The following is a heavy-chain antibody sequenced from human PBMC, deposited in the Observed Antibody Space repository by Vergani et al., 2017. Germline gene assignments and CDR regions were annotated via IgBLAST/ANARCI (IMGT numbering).Heavy chain of an antibody. D-gene: IGHD2-2*01. CDR3: ATNYCSSTSCAYYYYYYMDV. CDR1: GFTFSNSA. V-gene: IGHV3-23*01. CDR2: ISGPGLST. Sequence: EVHLLESGGGLVQSGGSLRLSCAASGFTFSNSAVSWVRQAPGRGLAWVSSISGPGLSTYYADSVKGRFSISRDNSKNTVFLQMHSLRAEDTAIYYCATNYCSSTSCAYYYYYYMDVWGKGTTVTVSS. J-gene: IGHJ6*03.